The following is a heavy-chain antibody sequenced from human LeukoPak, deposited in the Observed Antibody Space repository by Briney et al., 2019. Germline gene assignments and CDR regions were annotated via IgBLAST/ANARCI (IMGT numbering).Heavy chain of an antibody. CDR1: GGSISSSSYY. CDR3: ARWTTSLSYFDY. D-gene: IGHD4-17*01. V-gene: IGHV4-39*01. Sequence: SETLSLTCTVSGGSISSSSYYWGWIRQPPGKGLEWIGSIYYSGSTYYNPSLKSRVTISVDTSKNQFSLKLSSVTAADTAVYYCARWTTSLSYFDYWGQGTLVTVSS. CDR2: IYYSGST. J-gene: IGHJ4*02.